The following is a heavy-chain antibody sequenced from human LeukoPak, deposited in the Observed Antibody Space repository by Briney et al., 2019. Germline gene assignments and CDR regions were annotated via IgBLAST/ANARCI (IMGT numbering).Heavy chain of an antibody. CDR1: GYTFTGYY. Sequence: PLASVKVSCKASGYTFTGYYMHWVRQAAGQGLEWMGWINPNSGGTNYAQKFQGRVTMTRDTSISTAYMELSRLRSDDTAVYYCARTPMYYYGSGSYYNGDYFDYWGQGTLVTVSS. D-gene: IGHD3-10*01. CDR3: ARTPMYYYGSGSYYNGDYFDY. V-gene: IGHV1-2*02. J-gene: IGHJ4*02. CDR2: INPNSGGT.